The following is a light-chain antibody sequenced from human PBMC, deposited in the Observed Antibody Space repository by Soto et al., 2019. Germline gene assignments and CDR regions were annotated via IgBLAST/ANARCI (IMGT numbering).Light chain of an antibody. Sequence: DIQMTHSPPTLSASVVDRVAITCRASRSIGDWLAWYQQKPGRAPKLLISDVSRLESGVPSRFSGSGSGTEFTLTISSLQTDDFATYYCQQLHGYPITFGQGTRLEIK. CDR3: QQLHGYPIT. CDR1: RSIGDW. J-gene: IGKJ5*01. CDR2: DVS. V-gene: IGKV1-5*01.